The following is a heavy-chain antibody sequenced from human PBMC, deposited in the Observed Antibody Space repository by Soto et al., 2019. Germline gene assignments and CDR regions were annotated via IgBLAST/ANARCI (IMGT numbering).Heavy chain of an antibody. CDR3: ARHNYGSGSTYFDY. CDR1: GDSISSVVHY. V-gene: IGHV4-39*01. J-gene: IGHJ4*02. CDR2: ISYSGIA. Sequence: SETLSLTCSVSGDSISSVVHYWSWIRQHPGKRPEWIGYISYSGIAYYNPSLKSRVTISADKSKNQLSLKLKSMTAADTVVYYCARHNYGSGSTYFDYWGQGTLVTVSS. D-gene: IGHD3-10*01.